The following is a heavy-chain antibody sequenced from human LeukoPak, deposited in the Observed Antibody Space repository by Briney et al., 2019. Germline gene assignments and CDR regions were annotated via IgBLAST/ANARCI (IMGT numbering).Heavy chain of an antibody. CDR2: IKQDGSEI. V-gene: IGHV3-7*01. J-gene: IGHJ4*02. CDR3: ARGGDDSSGYYYWTRGWPDY. CDR1: GFTFSSYW. Sequence: PGGSLRLSCAASGFTFSSYWMSWVRQAPGKGLEWLANIKQDGSEIYYVGSVKGQFTISRDNAKNSLYLQMNSLRAEDTAVYYCARGGDDSSGYYYWTRGWPDYWGQATLVTVSS. D-gene: IGHD3-22*01.